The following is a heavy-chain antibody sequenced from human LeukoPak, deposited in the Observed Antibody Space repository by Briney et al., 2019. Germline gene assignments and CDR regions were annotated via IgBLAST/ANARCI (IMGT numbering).Heavy chain of an antibody. CDR3: AREYGDFDY. D-gene: IGHD2-21*01. V-gene: IGHV4-4*07. CDR1: GGSISNSY. J-gene: IGHJ4*02. Sequence: PSETLSLTCSVSGGSISNSYWSWIRQPAGKGLEWIGRIHASGSTNYNSSLKGRVTMSIDTSKNQFSLKLKSVTAADTAIYFCAREYGDFDYWGRGPRVAVSS. CDR2: IHASGST.